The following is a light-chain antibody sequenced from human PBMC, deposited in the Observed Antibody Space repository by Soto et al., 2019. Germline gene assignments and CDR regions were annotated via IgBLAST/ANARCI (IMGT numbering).Light chain of an antibody. CDR1: QSISSS. Sequence: DIQMTQSPSTLSASVGDRVTITCRASQSISSSLAWYQQKPGKAPNLLIYRASSLESGVPSRFSGSGSGTEFTLTISSLQPDDFATYYCQQYSSTSGTFGQGTKVDIK. J-gene: IGKJ1*01. CDR3: QQYSSTSGT. V-gene: IGKV1-5*03. CDR2: RAS.